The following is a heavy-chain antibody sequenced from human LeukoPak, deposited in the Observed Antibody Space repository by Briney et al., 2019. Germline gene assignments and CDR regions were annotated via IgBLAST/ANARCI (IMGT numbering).Heavy chain of an antibody. J-gene: IGHJ4*02. Sequence: GGSLRLSCSASAFTFSTYALHWVRQAPGKGLEYVSAISSNGSSTYYADSVKGRFTISGDNSKNTLYLQMSSLRAEDTAVYYCVKRLVRGVTPGPSEEDYFDYWGQGTLVTVSS. V-gene: IGHV3-64D*06. CDR2: ISSNGSST. CDR1: AFTFSTYA. CDR3: VKRLVRGVTPGPSEEDYFDY. D-gene: IGHD3-10*01.